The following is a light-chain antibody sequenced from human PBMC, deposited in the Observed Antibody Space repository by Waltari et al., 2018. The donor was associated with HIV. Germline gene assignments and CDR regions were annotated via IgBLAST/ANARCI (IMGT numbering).Light chain of an antibody. V-gene: IGLV1-47*01. CDR3: VTWDDSLRGVV. Sequence: SVVTQPPSASGTPGQRVTIPRSGNTSTIGSNYVLWYQHLPGTAPKLLIHRNDQRPSGVPDRFSGSTSGTSASLAISGLRSEDEADYYCVTWDDSLRGVVFGGGTKVAVL. CDR1: TSTIGSNY. CDR2: RND. J-gene: IGLJ2*01.